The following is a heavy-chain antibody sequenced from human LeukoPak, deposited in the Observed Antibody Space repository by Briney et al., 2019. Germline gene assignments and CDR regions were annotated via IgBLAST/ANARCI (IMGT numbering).Heavy chain of an antibody. Sequence: GGSLRLSCSASGFTFNSYAMHWVRQAPGKGLEYVSAISSNGGSTYYADSVKGRCTISRDNSKNTLYLQMSSLRAEDTAVYYCARARGYYYDSFDYWGQGTLVTVSS. CDR1: GFTFNSYA. V-gene: IGHV3-64D*06. J-gene: IGHJ4*02. CDR3: ARARGYYYDSFDY. D-gene: IGHD3-22*01. CDR2: ISSNGGST.